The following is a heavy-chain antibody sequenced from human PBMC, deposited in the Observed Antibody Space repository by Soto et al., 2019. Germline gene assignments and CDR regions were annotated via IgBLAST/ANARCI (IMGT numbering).Heavy chain of an antibody. V-gene: IGHV3-33*01. CDR2: IWYDGSNK. D-gene: IGHD2-21*02. CDR3: ARETIDCGGDCYPPPGDY. CDR1: GFTFSSYG. J-gene: IGHJ4*02. Sequence: GGSLRLSCAASGFTFSSYGMHWVRQAPGKGLEWVAVIWYDGSNKYYADSVKGRFTISRDNSKNTLYLQMNSLRAEDTAVYYCARETIDCGGDCYPPPGDYWGQGTLVTVSS.